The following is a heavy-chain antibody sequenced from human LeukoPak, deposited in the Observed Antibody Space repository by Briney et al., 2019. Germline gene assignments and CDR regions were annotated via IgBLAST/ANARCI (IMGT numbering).Heavy chain of an antibody. D-gene: IGHD3-10*01. Sequence: PSQTLSLTCTVSGGSISSGGYYWSWIRQPPGKGLEWIGYIYHSGSTYYNPSLKSRVTISVDRSRNQFSLNLTSVTAADTALYYCARVFGAFDIWGQGTRVTVSS. CDR1: GGSISSGGYY. CDR2: IYHSGST. V-gene: IGHV4-30-2*01. J-gene: IGHJ3*02. CDR3: ARVFGAFDI.